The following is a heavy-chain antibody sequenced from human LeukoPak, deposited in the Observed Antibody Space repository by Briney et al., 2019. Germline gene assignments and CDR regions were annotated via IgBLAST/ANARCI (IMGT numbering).Heavy chain of an antibody. V-gene: IGHV3-23*01. D-gene: IGHD2-2*01. J-gene: IGHJ4*02. CDR1: GFTFSSSYA. CDR3: ARDLRRDCSTTTCYAFDY. Sequence: HTGGSLRLSCAASGFTFSSSYAMSWVRQAPGKGLEWVSVISGSGGLTYYADSVKGRFTISRDNSKNTLYLQMNSLRADDTAVYYCARDLRRDCSTTTCYAFDYWGQGTLVTVSS. CDR2: ISGSGGLT.